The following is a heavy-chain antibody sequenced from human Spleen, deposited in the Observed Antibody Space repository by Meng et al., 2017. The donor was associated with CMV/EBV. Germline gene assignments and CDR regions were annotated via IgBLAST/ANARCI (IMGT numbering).Heavy chain of an antibody. Sequence: GESLKISCAASGFTFSSYSMNWVRQAPGKGLEWVSSISSSSSYIYYADSVKGRFTISRDNAKNSLYLQMNSLRAEDTAVYYCASDTYYDILTGYQPYYFEYWGQGTLVTVSS. V-gene: IGHV3-21*01. CDR2: ISSSSSYI. CDR1: GFTFSSYS. J-gene: IGHJ4*02. CDR3: ASDTYYDILTGYQPYYFEY. D-gene: IGHD3-9*01.